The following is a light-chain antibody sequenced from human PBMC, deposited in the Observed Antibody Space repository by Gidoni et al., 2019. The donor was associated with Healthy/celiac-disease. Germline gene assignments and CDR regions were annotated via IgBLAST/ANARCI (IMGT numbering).Light chain of an antibody. CDR3: QQCNNWPIT. CDR1: QSVSSY. Sequence: DILMSHPPATLSVSPGERATRTCRASQSVSSYLAWYQQKPGQAPSRLIYGASTWATGIPARCSGSGSGTDFTLTISSLQSEDFAVYYCQQCNNWPITCGQGTRVEIK. V-gene: IGKV3-15*01. J-gene: IGKJ5*01. CDR2: GAS.